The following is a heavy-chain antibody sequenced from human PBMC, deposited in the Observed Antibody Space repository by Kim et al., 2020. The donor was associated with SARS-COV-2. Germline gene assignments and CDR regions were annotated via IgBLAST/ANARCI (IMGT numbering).Heavy chain of an antibody. Sequence: GGSLRLSCSASGITVSNNYLNWVRQAPGKGLEWVSVLYRGGRADYADSVKGRFTMYSDTSKNTVYLQMNSLRVADTAVYYCTRSHAVAGTGNWFDPWGQGTLVTVSS. CDR2: LYRGGRA. V-gene: IGHV3-53*01. J-gene: IGHJ5*02. D-gene: IGHD6-19*01. CDR3: TRSHAVAGTGNWFDP. CDR1: GITVSNNY.